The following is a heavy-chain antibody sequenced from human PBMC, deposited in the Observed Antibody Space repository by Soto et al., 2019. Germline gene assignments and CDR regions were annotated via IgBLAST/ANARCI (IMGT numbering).Heavy chain of an antibody. D-gene: IGHD5-18*01. CDR2: INHSGST. V-gene: IGHV4-34*01. CDR3: ARGDGYDAFDI. Sequence: SETLSLTCAVYGGSFSGYYWSWIRQPPGKGLEWIGEINHSGSTNYNPSLKSRVTISVDTSKNQFSLKLSSVTAADTAVYYCARGDGYDAFDIWGQGTMVTVSS. CDR1: GGSFSGYY. J-gene: IGHJ3*02.